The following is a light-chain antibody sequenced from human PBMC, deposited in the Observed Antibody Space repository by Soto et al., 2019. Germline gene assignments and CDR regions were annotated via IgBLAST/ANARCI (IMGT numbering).Light chain of an antibody. Sequence: EIVLTQSPATLSLSPGERATLSCRASQSVGNYLAWYQQKPGQAPRLLIYDASSRATGIPGRFSGSGSGTDFTLTISSLEPEDFAVYYCQQRSDWPPFTFGQGTRLEIK. J-gene: IGKJ5*01. CDR1: QSVGNY. V-gene: IGKV3-11*01. CDR2: DAS. CDR3: QQRSDWPPFT.